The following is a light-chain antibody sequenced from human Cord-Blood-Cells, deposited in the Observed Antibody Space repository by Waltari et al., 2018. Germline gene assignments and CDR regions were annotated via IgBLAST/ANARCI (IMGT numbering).Light chain of an antibody. Sequence: DIQMTQSPSSLSASVGDRVTITCRASQSISSYLNWYQQKPGKAPKLRIYDASSLQSGVPSRFSGSGSGTDFTLTISSLQPEDFATYYCQQSYSTPYTFGQGTKLEIK. CDR2: DAS. CDR1: QSISSY. J-gene: IGKJ2*01. CDR3: QQSYSTPYT. V-gene: IGKV1-39*01.